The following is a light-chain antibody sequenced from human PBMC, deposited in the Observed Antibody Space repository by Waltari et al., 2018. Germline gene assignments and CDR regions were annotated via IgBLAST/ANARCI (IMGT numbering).Light chain of an antibody. CDR1: LGIVYF. J-gene: IGKJ5*01. Sequence: DIQITQSPSSLSVSVGDRVTITCQPSLGIVYFLTCDQHKPGKAPKLLIYDASNLETGVPSRFSGRGAETDFTFTITRLQPEDIATYYCQQEHNFPLTFGQGTRLEIK. CDR3: QQEHNFPLT. V-gene: IGKV1-33*01. CDR2: DAS.